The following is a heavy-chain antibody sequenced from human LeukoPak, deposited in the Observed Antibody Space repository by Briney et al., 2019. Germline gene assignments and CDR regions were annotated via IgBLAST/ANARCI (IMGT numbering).Heavy chain of an antibody. Sequence: GGSLRLSCAASGFTFSSYGMHWVRQAPGKGREWVAFIRYDGSNKYYADSVKGRFTISRDNSKNTLYLQMNSLRAEDTAVYYCARDTRLVRTYSDYYYMDVWGKGTTVTVSS. V-gene: IGHV3-30*02. J-gene: IGHJ6*03. CDR1: GFTFSSYG. CDR3: ARDTRLVRTYSDYYYMDV. D-gene: IGHD3-9*01. CDR2: IRYDGSNK.